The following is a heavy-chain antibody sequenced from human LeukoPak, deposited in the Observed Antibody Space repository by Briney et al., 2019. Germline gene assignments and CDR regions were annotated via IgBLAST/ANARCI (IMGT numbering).Heavy chain of an antibody. CDR3: AKDQGYCTSTSCPDY. V-gene: IGHV3-53*01. CDR2: IYSGGST. D-gene: IGHD2-2*01. J-gene: IGHJ4*02. CDR1: GFTVSSNY. Sequence: GGSLRLSCAASGFTVSSNYMSWVRQAPGKGLEWVSVIYSGGSTYYADSVRGRFTISRDNSKNTLYLQMDSLRAEDTAVYYCAKDQGYCTSTSCPDYWGQGTLVTVSS.